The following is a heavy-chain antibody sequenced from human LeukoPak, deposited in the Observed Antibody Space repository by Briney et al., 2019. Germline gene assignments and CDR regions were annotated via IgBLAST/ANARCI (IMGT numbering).Heavy chain of an antibody. D-gene: IGHD3-22*01. Sequence: GESLKISCKGFGYTFTNYWIGWVRQMPGKGLEWMGIIYPGDSDTKYSPSFQGQVTISADKSINTAYLQWSSLKASDTAMYYCARGDSSGYYYRWFDPWGQGTLVTVSS. J-gene: IGHJ5*02. CDR3: ARGDSSGYYYRWFDP. CDR2: IYPGDSDT. V-gene: IGHV5-51*01. CDR1: GYTFTNYW.